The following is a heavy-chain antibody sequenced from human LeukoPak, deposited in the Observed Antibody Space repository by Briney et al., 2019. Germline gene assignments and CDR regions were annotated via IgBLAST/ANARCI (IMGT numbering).Heavy chain of an antibody. J-gene: IGHJ4*02. D-gene: IGHD3-22*01. CDR1: GFTVRSNY. Sequence: TGGSLRLSCAASGFTVRSNYMSWVRQAQGQGLEWVSVIETGGKTNYADSVKGRFTISRDNSKNTLYLQMNSLRAEDTAVYYCARGVANYYDNSGYQNWGQGTLVTVSS. CDR2: IETGGKT. V-gene: IGHV3-53*01. CDR3: ARGVANYYDNSGYQN.